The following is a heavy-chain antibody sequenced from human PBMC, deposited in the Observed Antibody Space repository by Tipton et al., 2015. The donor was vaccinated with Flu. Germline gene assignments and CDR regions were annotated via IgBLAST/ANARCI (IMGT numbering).Heavy chain of an antibody. D-gene: IGHD1-26*01. V-gene: IGHV4-59*01. CDR2: IYYSGST. CDR3: ARDHGKGLNGFDP. CDR1: GGSISSYY. Sequence: TLSLTCTVSGGSISSYYWSWIRQPPGKGLEWIGYIYYSGSTNHNPSLKSRVTISVDTSKNQFSLKLSSVTAADTAVYYCARDHGKGLNGFDPWGQGTLVTVSS. J-gene: IGHJ5*02.